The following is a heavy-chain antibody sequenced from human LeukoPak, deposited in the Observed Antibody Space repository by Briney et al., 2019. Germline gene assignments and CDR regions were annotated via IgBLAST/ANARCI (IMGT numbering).Heavy chain of an antibody. D-gene: IGHD6-19*01. Sequence: SETLSLTCAVYDGPFSSFYWTWIRQPPGKGLEWIGEISHTGRTNYNPSLKSRVTMSVDTSKNQFSLKLSSVTAADTAVYYCARDHGSGWYDYWGQGTLVTVSS. CDR1: DGPFSSFY. J-gene: IGHJ4*02. CDR2: ISHTGRT. CDR3: ARDHGSGWYDY. V-gene: IGHV4-34*01.